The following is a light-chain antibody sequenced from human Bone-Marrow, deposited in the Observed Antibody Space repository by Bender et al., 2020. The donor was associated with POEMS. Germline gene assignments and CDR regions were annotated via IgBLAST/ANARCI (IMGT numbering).Light chain of an antibody. Sequence: QSVLTQPPSASGTPGQRVTISCSGGSSNIGAHAVNWYQHLPGTAPKLLIYSSHRRPSEVPDRFSGSRSGTSASLASSWLESEDEADYFCAVWDDSLTGWVFGGGTKLIVL. J-gene: IGLJ3*02. CDR3: AVWDDSLTGWV. CDR2: SSH. V-gene: IGLV1-44*01. CDR1: SSNIGAHA.